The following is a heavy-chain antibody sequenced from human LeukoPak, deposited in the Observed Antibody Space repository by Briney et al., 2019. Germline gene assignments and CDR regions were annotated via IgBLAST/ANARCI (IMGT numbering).Heavy chain of an antibody. CDR2: INPSGGST. D-gene: IGHD3-3*01. Sequence: GASVKVSCKASGYTFTSYYMHWVRQAPGQGLEWMGIINPSGGSTSYAQKFQGRVTMTRDTSTSTVYMELRSLRSDDTAVYYCARDEGKTYYDFWSGDYYYYGMDVWGQGTTVTVSS. V-gene: IGHV1-46*01. J-gene: IGHJ6*02. CDR1: GYTFTSYY. CDR3: ARDEGKTYYDFWSGDYYYYGMDV.